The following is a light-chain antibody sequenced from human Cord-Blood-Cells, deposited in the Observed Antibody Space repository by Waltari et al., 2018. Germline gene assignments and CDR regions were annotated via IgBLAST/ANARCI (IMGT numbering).Light chain of an antibody. J-gene: IGLJ3*02. CDR1: SSDVGGYNY. Sequence: QSALTQPASVSGSPGQSITISCPGTSSDVGGYNYDPWYQQHPGKAPKLMIYDVSNRPSGVSNRFSGSKSGNPASLTISGLQAEDEADYYCSSYTSSSTLVFGGGTKLTVL. CDR2: DVS. CDR3: SSYTSSSTLV. V-gene: IGLV2-14*03.